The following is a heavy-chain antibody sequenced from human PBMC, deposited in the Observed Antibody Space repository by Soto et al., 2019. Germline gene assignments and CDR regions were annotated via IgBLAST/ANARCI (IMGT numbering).Heavy chain of an antibody. CDR3: ATDSNYDVSNSF. V-gene: IGHV1-69*05. Sequence: SVKVSCKASGGTLNNYAINWVRQAPGQGLEWMGGILPVSAPPDYAQKFQGRVSITTDHSTSTVYMELSRLKSDDTAVYFCATDSNYDVSNSFWGQGTLVTVSS. J-gene: IGHJ4*02. CDR1: GGTLNNYA. CDR2: ILPVSAPP. D-gene: IGHD3-3*01.